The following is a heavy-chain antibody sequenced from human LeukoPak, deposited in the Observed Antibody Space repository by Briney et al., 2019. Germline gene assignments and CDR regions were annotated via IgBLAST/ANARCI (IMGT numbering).Heavy chain of an antibody. CDR2: INYSGSA. V-gene: IGHV4-59*08. CDR1: GGPINSYY. CDR3: ASIPKYRSTVTAH. J-gene: IGHJ1*01. D-gene: IGHD4-17*01. Sequence: SETLSLTCTVSGGPINSYYWSWIRQPPGKGLEWIGYINYSGSANYNPSLKSRVTISVDTSKNQFSLKLSSVTAADTAVYYCASIPKYRSTVTAHWGHGTLVTVSS.